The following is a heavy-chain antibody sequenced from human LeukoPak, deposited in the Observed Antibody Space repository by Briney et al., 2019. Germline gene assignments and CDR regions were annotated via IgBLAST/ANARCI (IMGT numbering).Heavy chain of an antibody. V-gene: IGHV5-51*01. CDR1: GYSFTSYW. CDR2: MYPGDSDT. Sequence: GESLKISCKGSGYSFTSYWIGWVRQMPGKGLEWMGIMYPGDSDTRYSPSFQGQVLMSADKSTSTAYLQWSSLKASDTAMYYCASGVSGYSYGFDYWGQGTLVTVSS. J-gene: IGHJ4*02. D-gene: IGHD5-18*01. CDR3: ASGVSGYSYGFDY.